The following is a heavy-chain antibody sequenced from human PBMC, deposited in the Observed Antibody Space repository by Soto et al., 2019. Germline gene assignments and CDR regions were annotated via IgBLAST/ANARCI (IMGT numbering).Heavy chain of an antibody. Sequence: GGSLRLSCAASGFTFSSYGMHWVRQAPGKRLEWVAVIWYDGSNKYYADSVKGRFTISRDNSKNTLYLQMNSLRAEDTAVYYCARDAALPKYSGYAVYYYYGMDVWGQGTTVTVSS. V-gene: IGHV3-33*01. CDR1: GFTFSSYG. CDR3: ARDAALPKYSGYAVYYYYGMDV. CDR2: IWYDGSNK. D-gene: IGHD5-12*01. J-gene: IGHJ6*02.